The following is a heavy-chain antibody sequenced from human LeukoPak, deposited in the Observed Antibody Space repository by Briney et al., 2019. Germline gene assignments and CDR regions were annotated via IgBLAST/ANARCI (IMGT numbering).Heavy chain of an antibody. CDR2: IYHSGST. D-gene: IGHD6-19*01. CDR3: ARYSSGPLMG. Sequence: PSETLSLTCAVYGGSFSGYYWSWIRQPPGKGLEWIGSIYHSGSTYYNPSLKSRVTISVDTSKNQFSLKLSSVTAADTAVYYCARYSSGPLMGWGQGTLVTVSS. V-gene: IGHV4-34*01. CDR1: GGSFSGYY. J-gene: IGHJ4*02.